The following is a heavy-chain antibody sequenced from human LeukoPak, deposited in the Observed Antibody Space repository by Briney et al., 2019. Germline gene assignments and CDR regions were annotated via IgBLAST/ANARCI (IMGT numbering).Heavy chain of an antibody. Sequence: ASVKVSCKASGYTFTGYYMHWVRQAPGQGLEWMGWINPNSGGTNYAQKFQGRVTMTRDTSISTAYMELSRLRSDDTAVYYCARGTAVTPYYYYYMDVWGKGTTVTVSS. D-gene: IGHD4-17*01. CDR1: GYTFTGYY. V-gene: IGHV1-2*02. J-gene: IGHJ6*03. CDR3: ARGTAVTPYYYYYMDV. CDR2: INPNSGGT.